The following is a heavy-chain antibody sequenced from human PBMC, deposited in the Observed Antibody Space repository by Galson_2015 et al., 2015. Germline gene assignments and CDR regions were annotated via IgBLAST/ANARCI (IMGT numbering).Heavy chain of an antibody. Sequence: SLRLSCAASGFTFSSYAMSWVRQAPGKGLEWVSAISGSGGSTYYADSVKGRFTISRDNSKNTLYLQMNSLRAEDTAVYYCAKGYSSGWYNNWFDPWGQGTLVTVSS. CDR2: ISGSGGST. D-gene: IGHD6-19*01. J-gene: IGHJ5*02. CDR1: GFTFSSYA. V-gene: IGHV3-23*01. CDR3: AKGYSSGWYNNWFDP.